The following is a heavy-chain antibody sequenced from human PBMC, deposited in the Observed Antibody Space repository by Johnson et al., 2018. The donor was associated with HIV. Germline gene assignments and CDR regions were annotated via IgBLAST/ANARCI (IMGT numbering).Heavy chain of an antibody. CDR1: GFKLDDYG. Sequence: VQLVESGGGVVRPGGSLRLSCAASGFKLDDYGMSWVRQVPGKGLEWVSGINWNGGRTGYADSAKGRFTISRDNAKNSLYLQMNSLRAEDTAVYYCARDLQIVWTDACDIWGQGTMVTVSS. CDR2: INWNGGRT. V-gene: IGHV3-20*04. J-gene: IGHJ3*02. CDR3: ARDLQIVWTDACDI. D-gene: IGHD2/OR15-2a*01.